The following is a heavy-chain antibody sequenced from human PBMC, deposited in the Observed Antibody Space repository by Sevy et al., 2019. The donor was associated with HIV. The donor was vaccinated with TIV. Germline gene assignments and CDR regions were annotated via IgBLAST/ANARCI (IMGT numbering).Heavy chain of an antibody. CDR1: GGTFSSYA. D-gene: IGHD3-22*01. V-gene: IGHV1-69*13. Sequence: ASVKVSCKASGGTFSSYAISWVRQAPGQGLEWMGGIIPISGTANYAQKFQGRVTITADESTSTAYMELSSLRSEDTAVYYCARRKEYYDSSGYYYESAFDIWGQGTMVTVSS. CDR2: IIPISGTA. CDR3: ARRKEYYDSSGYYYESAFDI. J-gene: IGHJ3*02.